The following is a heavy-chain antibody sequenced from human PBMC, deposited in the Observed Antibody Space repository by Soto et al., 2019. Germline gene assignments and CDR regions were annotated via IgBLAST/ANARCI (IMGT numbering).Heavy chain of an antibody. J-gene: IGHJ6*02. CDR2: IIPIFGTA. CDR3: ARGDRGYSGYDYYYYYGMDV. Sequence: SVKVSCKASGGTFSSYAISWVRQAPGQGLEWMGGIIPIFGTANYAQKFQGRVTITADESTSTAYMELSSLRSEDTAVYYCARGDRGYSGYDYYYYYGMDVWGQGTTVTVSS. D-gene: IGHD5-12*01. V-gene: IGHV1-69*13. CDR1: GGTFSSYA.